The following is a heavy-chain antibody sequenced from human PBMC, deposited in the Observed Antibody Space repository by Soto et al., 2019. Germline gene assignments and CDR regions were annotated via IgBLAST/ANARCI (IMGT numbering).Heavy chain of an antibody. D-gene: IGHD5-18*01. CDR1: AGSISSYY. Sequence: PSETLSLTCTVSAGSISSYYWTWIRQPAGKGLEWIGRIYGSGTTDYNPSLKGRVTMSVDTSKNQLTLRLHSVTAADSAVYYCARNRRDTAMVSYYYYGMDVWGQGTTVTVSS. J-gene: IGHJ6*02. CDR2: IYGSGTT. CDR3: ARNRRDTAMVSYYYYGMDV. V-gene: IGHV4-4*07.